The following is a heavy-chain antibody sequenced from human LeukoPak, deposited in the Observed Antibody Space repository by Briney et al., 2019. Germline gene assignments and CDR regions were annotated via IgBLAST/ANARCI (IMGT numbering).Heavy chain of an antibody. V-gene: IGHV3-23*01. CDR1: GFSFSSYI. CDR3: AKDGQLSF. J-gene: IGHJ4*02. D-gene: IGHD3-16*02. Sequence: GGSLRLSCAASGFSFSSYIMSWVRQAPGKGLEWVSFISDSGGSTYYADSVKGRFTISRDNSKNTLYPQMNSLRAEDTAVYYCAKDGQLSFWGQGTLVTVSS. CDR2: ISDSGGST.